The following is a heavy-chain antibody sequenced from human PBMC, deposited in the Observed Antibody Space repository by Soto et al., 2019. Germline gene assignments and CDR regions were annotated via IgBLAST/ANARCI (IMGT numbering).Heavy chain of an antibody. CDR1: GLMFSDSY. J-gene: IGHJ4*02. Sequence: QVQLVESGGGLVKPGGSLRLSCAASGLMFSDSYMSWIRQAPGKGLEWVSYISSSGTTIYYADAVKGRFTISRDNAKNSLFLQMNSLRVEDTALYYCVYGSGSSPYWGQGTLVTVSS. V-gene: IGHV3-11*01. D-gene: IGHD3-10*01. CDR2: ISSSGTTI. CDR3: VYGSGSSPY.